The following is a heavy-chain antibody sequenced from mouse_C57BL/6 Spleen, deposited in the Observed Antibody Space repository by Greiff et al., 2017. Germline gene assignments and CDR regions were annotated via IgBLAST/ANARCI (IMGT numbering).Heavy chain of an antibody. Sequence: VQLQQSGAELVRPGTSVKVSCKASGYAFTNYLIEWVKQRPGQGLEWIGVINPGSGGTNYNEKFKGKATLTADKSSSTAYMQLSSLTSEDSAVYFCATNSGAMGYWGQGTTVTVSS. CDR2: INPGSGGT. J-gene: IGHJ4*01. D-gene: IGHD4-1*01. CDR1: GYAFTNYL. CDR3: ATNSGAMGY. V-gene: IGHV1-54*01.